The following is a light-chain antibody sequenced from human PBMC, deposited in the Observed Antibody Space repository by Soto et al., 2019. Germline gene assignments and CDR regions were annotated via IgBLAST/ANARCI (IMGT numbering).Light chain of an antibody. CDR3: AAWDDRLNGYV. CDR2: SSN. J-gene: IGLJ1*01. Sequence: QSVLTQPPSASGTPGQRVTISCSGGSSNIGTNTVNWYQQLPGTAPKLLIYSSNQRPSGVPDRFSGSKSGTSASLAISGLQSEDEAVYYCAAWDDRLNGYVFGTGTKLT. V-gene: IGLV1-44*01. CDR1: SSNIGTNT.